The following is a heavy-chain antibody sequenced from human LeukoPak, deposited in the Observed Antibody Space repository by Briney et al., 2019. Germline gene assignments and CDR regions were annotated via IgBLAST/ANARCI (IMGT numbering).Heavy chain of an antibody. V-gene: IGHV3-21*01. J-gene: IGHJ4*02. CDR2: ISSSSSYI. CDR1: GVTFSSYS. D-gene: IGHD6-25*01. CDR3: AKEAGYYSDY. Sequence: GGSLRLSCAASGVTFSSYSMNWVRQAPGKGLEWVSSISSSSSYIYYADSVKGRFTISRDNSKNTLYLQMNSLRAEDTAVYYCAKEAGYYSDYWGQGTLVTVSS.